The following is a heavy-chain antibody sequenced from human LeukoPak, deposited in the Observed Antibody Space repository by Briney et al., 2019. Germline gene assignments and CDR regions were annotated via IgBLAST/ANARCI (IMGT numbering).Heavy chain of an antibody. V-gene: IGHV4-61*01. J-gene: IGHJ4*02. Sequence: SETLSLTCTVSGGSFSSNSYYWSWIRQPPGKGLEWIGYIYYSGSTNYNPSLKSRVTISVDTSKNQFTLKLSSVTAAVTAVYYCARDLGPGGYSGYDPYYFDYWGQGTLVTVSS. CDR1: GGSFSSNSYY. CDR2: IYYSGST. CDR3: ARDLGPGGYSGYDPYYFDY. D-gene: IGHD5-12*01.